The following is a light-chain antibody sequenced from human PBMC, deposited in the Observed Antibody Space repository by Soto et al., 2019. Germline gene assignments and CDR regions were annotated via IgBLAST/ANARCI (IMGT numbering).Light chain of an antibody. V-gene: IGKV1-9*01. CDR3: QQLDSDWYA. CDR2: GAS. J-gene: IGKJ2*01. Sequence: DIQLTQSPSFLSASVGDRVTITCRASQGISTYLAWYLQRPGKAPKLLIYGASTLQSGVSSRLSGSGSGTEFTLTISGLQSEDFGSVYCQQLDSDWYAFGQGTKLEIK. CDR1: QGISTY.